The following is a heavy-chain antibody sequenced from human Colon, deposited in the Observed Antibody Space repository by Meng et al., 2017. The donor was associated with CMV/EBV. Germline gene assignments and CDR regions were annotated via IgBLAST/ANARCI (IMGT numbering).Heavy chain of an antibody. Sequence: SETLSLTCTVSGGSISGYYWSWIRQPPGKGLEWIGYIYYTGSANYNPPLKTRVTISVDTSKNQFSLRLSSVTAADTAVYYCARVGDSAYKDWGQGTLVTVSS. CDR1: GGSISGYY. CDR2: IYYTGSA. V-gene: IGHV4-59*01. J-gene: IGHJ4*02. CDR3: ARVGDSAYKD. D-gene: IGHD1-14*01.